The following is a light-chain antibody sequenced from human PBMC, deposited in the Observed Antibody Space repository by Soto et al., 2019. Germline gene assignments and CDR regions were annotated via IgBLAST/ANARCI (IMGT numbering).Light chain of an antibody. CDR2: GTS. V-gene: IGKV3-20*01. Sequence: EIVLTQSPGTLSLSPGERATISCRASQSVSSSYLTWYQQKPGQAPRLLIYGTSSRATGIPDRFSGSGSGTDFALTISRLEAEDFAVYFCQQYDSSPRTFGTGTKVEIK. J-gene: IGKJ1*01. CDR1: QSVSSSY. CDR3: QQYDSSPRT.